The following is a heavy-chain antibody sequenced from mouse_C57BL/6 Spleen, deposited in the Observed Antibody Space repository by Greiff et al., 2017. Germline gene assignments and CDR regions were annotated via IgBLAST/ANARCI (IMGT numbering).Heavy chain of an antibody. CDR1: GYTFTSYW. J-gene: IGHJ4*01. CDR2: IDPSDSET. D-gene: IGHD1-1*01. CDR3: ARAEYYGSSYYAMDY. V-gene: IGHV1-52*01. Sequence: QVQLQQPGAELVRPGSSVKLSCKASGYTFTSYWMHWVKQRPIQGLEWIGNIDPSDSETHYNQKFKDKATLTVDKSSSTAYMQLSSLTSEDSAVYYCARAEYYGSSYYAMDYWGQGTSVTVSS.